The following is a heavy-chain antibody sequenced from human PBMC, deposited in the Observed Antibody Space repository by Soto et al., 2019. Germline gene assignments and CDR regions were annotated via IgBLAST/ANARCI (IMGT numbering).Heavy chain of an antibody. D-gene: IGHD3-22*01. J-gene: IGHJ6*02. Sequence: SGGSLRLSCAASGFTFSSYAMSWVRQAPGKGLEWVSAISGSGGSTYYADSVKGRFTISRDNSKNTLYLQMNSLRAEDTGIYYCAKGWLYGAGMGVWGQGTTVTVSS. V-gene: IGHV3-23*01. CDR2: ISGSGGST. CDR3: AKGWLYGAGMGV. CDR1: GFTFSSYA.